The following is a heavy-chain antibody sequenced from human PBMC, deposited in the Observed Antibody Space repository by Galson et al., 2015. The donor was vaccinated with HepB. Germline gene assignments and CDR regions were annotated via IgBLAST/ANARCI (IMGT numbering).Heavy chain of an antibody. D-gene: IGHD6-13*01. CDR3: AADRGYSSSWYYYYYYYGMDV. V-gene: IGHV1-58*01. CDR1: GFTFTRSA. J-gene: IGHJ6*02. Sequence: SVKVSCKASGFTFTRSAVQWVRQARGQRLEWIGWIVVGSGNTNYAQKFQERVTITRDMSTSTAYMELSSLRSEDTAVYYCAADRGYSSSWYYYYYYYGMDVWGQGTTVTVSS. CDR2: IVVGSGNT.